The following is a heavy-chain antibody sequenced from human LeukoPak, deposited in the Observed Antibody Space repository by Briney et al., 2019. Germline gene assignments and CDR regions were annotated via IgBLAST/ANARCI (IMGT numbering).Heavy chain of an antibody. D-gene: IGHD3-10*01. V-gene: IGHV3-7*01. J-gene: IGHJ4*02. Sequence: TGGSLRLSGAASELTFSGYWMNWVRQAPGKGLQWVGNIRQDGGQTHYLDSVKGRFTISRDNAKRSLYLQMNSLRPEDTAVYYCARDGHSSGSFDYWGQGTLVTVSS. CDR2: IRQDGGQT. CDR1: ELTFSGYW. CDR3: ARDGHSSGSFDY.